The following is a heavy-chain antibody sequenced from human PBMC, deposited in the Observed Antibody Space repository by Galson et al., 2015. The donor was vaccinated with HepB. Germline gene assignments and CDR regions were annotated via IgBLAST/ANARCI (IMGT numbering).Heavy chain of an antibody. V-gene: IGHV1-3*01. CDR1: GYTFTSYA. CDR2: INAGNGNT. D-gene: IGHD2-2*01. J-gene: IGHJ4*02. CDR3: AREGRRYCSSTSCYDPRPFDY. Sequence: SVKVSCKASGYTFTSYAMHWVRQAPGQRLEWMGWINAGNGNTKYSQKFQGRVTITRDTSASTAYMELSSLRSEDTAVYYCAREGRRYCSSTSCYDPRPFDYWGQGTLVTVSS.